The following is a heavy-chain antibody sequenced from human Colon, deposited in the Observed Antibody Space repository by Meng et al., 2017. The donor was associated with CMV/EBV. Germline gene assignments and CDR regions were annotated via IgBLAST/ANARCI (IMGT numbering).Heavy chain of an antibody. CDR2: ISAYNGNT. CDR3: ARVYSGTTEGDHYYGMDV. V-gene: IGHV1-18*01. J-gene: IGHJ6*02. D-gene: IGHD1-7*01. Sequence: ASVKVSCKASGYRFTSYGIDWVRQAPGQGLEWMGWISAYNGNTNYAQKLQGRVTMTTDTSTSTAYMELRSLRSDDTAVYYCARVYSGTTEGDHYYGMDVWGQGTTVTVSS. CDR1: GYRFTSYG.